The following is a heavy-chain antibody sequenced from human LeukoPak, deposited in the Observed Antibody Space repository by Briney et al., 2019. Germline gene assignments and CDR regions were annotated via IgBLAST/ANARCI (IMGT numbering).Heavy chain of an antibody. Sequence: ASVKVSCKASGYTFTGYYMHWVRQAPGQGLEWMGWINPNSGGTNYAQKFQGRVTMTRDTSISTAYMELSRLRSDDTAVYYCARPLSRLRSYYYDSSGPLDVWGQGTTVTVSS. CDR1: GYTFTGYY. J-gene: IGHJ6*02. CDR3: ARPLSRLRSYYYDSSGPLDV. CDR2: INPNSGGT. V-gene: IGHV1-2*02. D-gene: IGHD3-22*01.